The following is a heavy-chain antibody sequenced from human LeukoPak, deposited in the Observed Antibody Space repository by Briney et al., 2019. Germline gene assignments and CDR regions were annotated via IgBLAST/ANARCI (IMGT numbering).Heavy chain of an antibody. J-gene: IGHJ6*03. CDR2: INSDGSST. V-gene: IGHV3-74*01. Sequence: GGSLRLSCAASGFTFSSYWMHWVRQAPGKGLVWVSRINSDGSSTSYADSVKGRFTISRDNAKNTLYLQMNSLRAEDTAVYYCVWAPPPNNYYNYREVWGKGPRSPSP. CDR1: GFTFSSYW. CDR3: VWAPPPNNYYNYREV. D-gene: IGHD1-26*01.